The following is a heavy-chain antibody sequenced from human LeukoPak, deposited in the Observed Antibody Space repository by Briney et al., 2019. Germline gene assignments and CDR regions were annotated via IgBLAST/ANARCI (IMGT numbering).Heavy chain of an antibody. CDR2: IKQNGNEK. V-gene: IGHV3-7*05. CDR1: GFTFSSYC. J-gene: IGHJ4*02. D-gene: IGHD3-22*01. Sequence: GRSLSLSYAASGFTFSSYCMSWVRQAPGKGLEWVANIKQNGNEKCYVDSVKGRFTISRDNAKNSLYLQMNSLRVEDTAVYYCARGGYYASSGSNFDYWGQGTLVTVSS. CDR3: ARGGYYASSGSNFDY.